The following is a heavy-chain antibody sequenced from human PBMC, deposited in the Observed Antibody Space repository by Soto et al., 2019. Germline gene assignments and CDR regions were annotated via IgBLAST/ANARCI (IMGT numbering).Heavy chain of an antibody. Sequence: QVQLVQSGAEVKKPGSSVKVSCKASGGIFSTYAISWLRQAPGQGLEWMGGIIPLFGTPNYAQRFQGRVTITADESKSTAYLELSRLRSEDTAVYYCARHRDDYGSGNYYNRIDFWGQGTMVTVSS. V-gene: IGHV1-69*01. CDR2: IIPLFGTP. D-gene: IGHD3-10*01. CDR3: ARHRDDYGSGNYYNRIDF. J-gene: IGHJ4*02. CDR1: GGIFSTYA.